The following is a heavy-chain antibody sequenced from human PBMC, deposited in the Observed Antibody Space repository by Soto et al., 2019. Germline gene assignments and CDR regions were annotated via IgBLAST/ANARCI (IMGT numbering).Heavy chain of an antibody. Sequence: EVQLLESGGGLVQPGGSLRLSCAASGFTFSSYAMSWVRQAPGKGLEWVSAISGSGGSTYYADSVKGRFTISRDNSKNTLYLQVNSLRAEDTAVYYCTGLYGSGSSAFDYWGQGTLVTVSS. CDR2: ISGSGGST. CDR3: TGLYGSGSSAFDY. J-gene: IGHJ4*02. CDR1: GFTFSSYA. D-gene: IGHD3-10*01. V-gene: IGHV3-23*01.